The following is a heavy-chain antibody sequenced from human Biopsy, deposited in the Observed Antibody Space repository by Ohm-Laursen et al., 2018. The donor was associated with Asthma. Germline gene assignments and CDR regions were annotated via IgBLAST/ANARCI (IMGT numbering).Heavy chain of an antibody. CDR1: GFTFSRHA. D-gene: IGHD6-6*01. CDR2: IYYDGSRK. CDR3: ARRSRESVSSPWYFDL. Sequence: SLRLSCAATGFTFSRHALHWVRQAPGKGLEWVAGIYYDGSRKYYTESVKGRFTISRDNAKNSLFLQVHGLRAEDTAVYFCARRSRESVSSPWYFDLWGRGTLVTVSS. V-gene: IGHV3-33*03. J-gene: IGHJ2*01.